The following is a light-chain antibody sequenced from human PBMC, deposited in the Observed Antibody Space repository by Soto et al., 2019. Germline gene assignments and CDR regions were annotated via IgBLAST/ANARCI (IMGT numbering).Light chain of an antibody. CDR2: GAS. J-gene: IGKJ4*01. CDR1: QSVSSSY. Sequence: EIVLTQSPGTLSLSPGERATLSCRASQSVSSSYLAWYQQKPGQAPRLLIYGASSRATGIPDRFSGSGSETDFTLTISRLEPEDFAVYYCQQYGSSPAFGGGTKVDIK. V-gene: IGKV3-20*01. CDR3: QQYGSSPA.